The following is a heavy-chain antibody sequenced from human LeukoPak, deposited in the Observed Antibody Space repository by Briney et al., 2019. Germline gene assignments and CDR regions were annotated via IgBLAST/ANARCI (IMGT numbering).Heavy chain of an antibody. Sequence: ASVKVSCKASGYTFTSYLINWVRQATGQGLEWMGWMSPNSGDTGFAQKLQGRVTMTTDTSTSTAYMELRSLRSDDTAVYYCARLKGYSYGNFDYWGQGTLVTVSS. CDR1: GYTFTSYL. D-gene: IGHD5-18*01. CDR2: MSPNSGDT. CDR3: ARLKGYSYGNFDY. J-gene: IGHJ4*02. V-gene: IGHV1-8*01.